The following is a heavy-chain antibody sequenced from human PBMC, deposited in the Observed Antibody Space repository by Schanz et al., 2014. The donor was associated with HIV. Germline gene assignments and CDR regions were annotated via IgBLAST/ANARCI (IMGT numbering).Heavy chain of an antibody. CDR2: ISYDGSNK. V-gene: IGHV3-33*05. Sequence: QVQLVESGGGVVQPGTSLRLSCAASGFNFRIFGMHWVRQAPGKGLEWVAVISYDGSNKYYADSVKGRFTVSRDNSKNTNTLYLQMNSLRAEDTAVYYCVRDQGTTWISGGNWFDPWGQGTLVTVSS. CDR1: GFNFRIFG. CDR3: VRDQGTTWISGGNWFDP. J-gene: IGHJ5*02. D-gene: IGHD1-1*01.